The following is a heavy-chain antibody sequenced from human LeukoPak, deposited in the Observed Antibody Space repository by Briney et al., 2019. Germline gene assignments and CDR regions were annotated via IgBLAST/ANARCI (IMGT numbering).Heavy chain of an antibody. Sequence: SVKVSCKASGGTISSYGISWVRQAPGQGLEWMGGIIPIFGTANYAQKFQGRVTITADKSTSTAYMELSSLRSEDTAVYYCARDNSVGDIAWWFDPWGQGTLVTVSS. V-gene: IGHV1-69*06. CDR3: ARDNSVGDIAWWFDP. D-gene: IGHD3-10*01. CDR1: GGTISSYG. J-gene: IGHJ5*02. CDR2: IIPIFGTA.